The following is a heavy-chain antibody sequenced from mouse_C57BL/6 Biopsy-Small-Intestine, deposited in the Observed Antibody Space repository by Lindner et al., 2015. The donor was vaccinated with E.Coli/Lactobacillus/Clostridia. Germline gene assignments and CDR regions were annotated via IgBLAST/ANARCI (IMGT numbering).Heavy chain of an antibody. J-gene: IGHJ4*01. Sequence: VQLQESGAELVKPGASVKISCKASGFSLTDYNMNWVKQSHGKSLEWIGNINPYYGSTRYNQKFKGKATLTVDKSSSTAYMQLNSLTSEDSAVYYCARHYGDGYYGYAMDYWGQGTSVTVSS. V-gene: IGHV1-39*01. D-gene: IGHD2-3*01. CDR3: ARHYGDGYYGYAMDY. CDR1: GFSLTDYN. CDR2: INPYYGST.